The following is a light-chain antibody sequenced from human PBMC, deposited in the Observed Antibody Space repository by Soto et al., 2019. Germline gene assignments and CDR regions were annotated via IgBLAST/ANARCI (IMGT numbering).Light chain of an antibody. V-gene: IGKV3-20*01. CDR2: GAS. CDR1: QGLTSNF. CDR3: QRYVTAPRT. Sequence: EIVLTQSPGTLSLSPGERATLSCRASQGLTSNFLAWYQQKPGQAPSLLIYGASNRATGVPDRFSGGGSGTDFTLTISRLEPEDFAVYFCQRYVTAPRTFGQGTKVDIK. J-gene: IGKJ1*01.